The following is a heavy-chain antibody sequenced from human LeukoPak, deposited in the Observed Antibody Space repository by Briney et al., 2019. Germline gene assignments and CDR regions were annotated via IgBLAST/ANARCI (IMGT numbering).Heavy chain of an antibody. CDR3: ARGGYCTGTSCFLPDY. Sequence: ASVKVSCKASGYTFTGSYMHWVRQAPGQGLEWMGWINPNSGGTNYAQKFQGRVTLTRDTSINTAYMELSRLRSDDTAVYYCARGGYCTGTSCFLPDYWGQGTLVTVSS. CDR1: GYTFTGSY. CDR2: INPNSGGT. J-gene: IGHJ4*02. D-gene: IGHD2-8*02. V-gene: IGHV1-2*02.